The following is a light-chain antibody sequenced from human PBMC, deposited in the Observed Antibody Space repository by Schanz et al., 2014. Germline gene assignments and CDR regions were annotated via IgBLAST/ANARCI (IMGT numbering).Light chain of an antibody. J-gene: IGLJ3*02. CDR1: NIGDKS. Sequence: SSELTQPPSVSVAPGQTARLPCGGNNIGDKSVHWYQQKPGQAPVLVLFDDDDRPSWIPERFSGSNSGNTATLTISRVEAGDEADFYCQVWDTSSDQFGGGTKLTVL. V-gene: IGLV3-21*02. CDR3: QVWDTSSDQ. CDR2: DDD.